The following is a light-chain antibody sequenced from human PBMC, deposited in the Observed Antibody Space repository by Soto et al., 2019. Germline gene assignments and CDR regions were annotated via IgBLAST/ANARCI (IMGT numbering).Light chain of an antibody. CDR3: QQSYKTPWT. Sequence: DIQMTQSPSSLSASLGDRVTITCRANQDISSYLSWYQHKLGQAPKLLIHAASTLASGVPSRFSGSESGTDFTLTISGLEHEDSATYYCQQSYKTPWTFGQGTKVEIK. CDR2: AAS. J-gene: IGKJ1*01. V-gene: IGKV1-39*01. CDR1: QDISSY.